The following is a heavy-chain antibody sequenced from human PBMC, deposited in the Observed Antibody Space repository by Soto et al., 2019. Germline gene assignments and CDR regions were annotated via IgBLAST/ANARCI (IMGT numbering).Heavy chain of an antibody. Sequence: GGSLTLSCTASGIAFSNDAMSWIRQAPRKGLEGVSTISTSGSKPYYADSVKGRFTISRDNSKNTLYLQMNSLRAEDTAVYYCAKDPDRYDYVWGTYRYIDHWGQGTRVTVSS. J-gene: IGHJ4*02. D-gene: IGHD3-16*02. CDR2: ISTSGSKP. V-gene: IGHV3-23*01. CDR1: GIAFSNDA. CDR3: AKDPDRYDYVWGTYRYIDH.